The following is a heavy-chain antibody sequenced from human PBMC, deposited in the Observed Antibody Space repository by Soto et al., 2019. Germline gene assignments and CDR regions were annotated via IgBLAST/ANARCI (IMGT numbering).Heavy chain of an antibody. Sequence: SETLSLTCAVYGGSFSGYYWSWIRQPPGKGLEWIGEINHSGSTNYNPSLKSRVTISVDTSKNQFSLKLSSVTAADTAVYYCARGSPHPVYSSSWYWYGMDVWGQGTTVTVSS. CDR1: GGSFSGYY. J-gene: IGHJ6*02. CDR2: INHSGST. D-gene: IGHD6-13*01. V-gene: IGHV4-34*01. CDR3: ARGSPHPVYSSSWYWYGMDV.